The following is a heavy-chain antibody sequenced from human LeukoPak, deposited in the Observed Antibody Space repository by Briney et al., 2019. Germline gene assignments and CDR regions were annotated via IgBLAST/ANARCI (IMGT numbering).Heavy chain of an antibody. CDR2: ISCYNGDT. D-gene: IGHD6-19*01. J-gene: IGHJ4*02. CDR1: GYTLTSHG. Sequence: ASVKVSCKSSGYTLTSHGISWVRLVPGQGLEWMAWISCYNGDTIYSQNFQGRVTMTTDTSTNTAYMELRSLRSDDTAVYYCARDPSNTSGRFAYFDYWGQGTLVTVSS. CDR3: ARDPSNTSGRFAYFDY. V-gene: IGHV1-18*01.